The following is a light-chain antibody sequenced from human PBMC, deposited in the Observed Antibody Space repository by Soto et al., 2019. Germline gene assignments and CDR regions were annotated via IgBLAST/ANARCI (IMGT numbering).Light chain of an antibody. CDR1: QDLDKW. J-gene: IGKJ1*01. CDR2: RSS. V-gene: IGKV1-5*01. CDR3: QPFSSYWT. Sequence: ILMSQSPSSLSASVGDRVTITCRASQDLDKWLAWDQQKPGKAPNLLIYRSSTLREGVPSRFSGFGSGTDQILTIPDLPADDFATYFCQPFSSYWTFGQGTVVEMK.